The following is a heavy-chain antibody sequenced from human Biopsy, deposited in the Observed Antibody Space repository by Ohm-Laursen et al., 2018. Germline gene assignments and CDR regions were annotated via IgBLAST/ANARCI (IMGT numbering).Heavy chain of an antibody. CDR2: IYLDGNT. J-gene: IGHJ4*02. CDR3: VRGRAY. CDR1: GFTFSSHA. V-gene: IGHV3-53*01. Sequence: SLRLSCTASGFTFSSHAMSWVRQAPGKGLEWVSIIYLDGNTYYTDSVKGRFTISRDNSKNALYLQMNSLRPADTAKYYCVRGRAYWGQGTLVTVSS.